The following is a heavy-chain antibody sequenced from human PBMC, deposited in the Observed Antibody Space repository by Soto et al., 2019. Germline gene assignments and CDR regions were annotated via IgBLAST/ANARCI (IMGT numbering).Heavy chain of an antibody. CDR1: GGTVSRYA. CDR3: ARAIVGPTTTGWLDP. V-gene: IGHV1-69*01. D-gene: IGHD1-26*01. Sequence: QVQLVQSGAEVKKPGSLVKVSCKASGGTVSRYAISWVRQAPGQGLEWMGGIIPIFGTANYAQKFQGRVTITADESTSTAYMELSSLRFEDTAVYYCARAIVGPTTTGWLDPWGQGTLVTVSS. J-gene: IGHJ5*02. CDR2: IIPIFGTA.